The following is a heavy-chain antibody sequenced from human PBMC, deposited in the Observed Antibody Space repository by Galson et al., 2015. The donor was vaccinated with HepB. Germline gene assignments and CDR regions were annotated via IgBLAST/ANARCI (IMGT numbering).Heavy chain of an antibody. Sequence: ETLSLTCAVYGGSFSGYYWSWIRQPPGKGVEWIGEINHSGSTNYNPSLKSRVTISVNTSNNQFPLKLSSVTAEDTAVYYCAKNGMGPFDYWGQGTLVTVSS. V-gene: IGHV4-34*01. CDR2: INHSGST. CDR3: AKNGMGPFDY. CDR1: GGSFSGYY. J-gene: IGHJ4*02. D-gene: IGHD3-16*01.